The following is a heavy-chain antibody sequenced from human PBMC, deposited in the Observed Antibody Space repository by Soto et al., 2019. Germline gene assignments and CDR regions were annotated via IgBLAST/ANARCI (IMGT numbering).Heavy chain of an antibody. V-gene: IGHV1-46*01. J-gene: IGHJ1*01. Sequence: ASVKVSCKASGYTFTSYYMHWVRQAPGQGLEWMGIINPSGGSTSYAQKFQGRVTMTRDTSTSTVYMELSSLRSEDPAGYYCARRVIEVAVKLFGLFNPGAQGTGAPLSS. D-gene: IGHD6-19*01. CDR1: GYTFTSYY. CDR2: INPSGGST. CDR3: ARRVIEVAVKLFGLFNP.